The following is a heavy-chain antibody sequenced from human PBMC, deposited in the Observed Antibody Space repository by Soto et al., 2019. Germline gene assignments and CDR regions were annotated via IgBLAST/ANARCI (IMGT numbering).Heavy chain of an antibody. CDR3: ATSGGGWYLY. V-gene: IGHV1-8*01. CDR2: LNPNSGDT. Sequence: ASVKVSCKASGYTFSSYDINWVRQATGQGLEWMGWLNPNSGDTGYAQKFQGRVTLTRNTSINTAYVELSSLTSDDTAVYYCATSGGGWYLYWGQGTLVTVSS. D-gene: IGHD6-19*01. CDR1: GYTFSSYD. J-gene: IGHJ4*02.